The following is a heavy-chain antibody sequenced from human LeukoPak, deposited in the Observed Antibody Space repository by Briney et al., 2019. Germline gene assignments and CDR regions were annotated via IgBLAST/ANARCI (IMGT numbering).Heavy chain of an antibody. CDR3: ARGDYGDYLGYFDY. V-gene: IGHV1-2*02. Sequence: ASVKVSCKASGYTFTGYFLHWVRQAPGQGLEWMGWINPNGGATYYEQKFQGRVTMTRDTSISTAYMELSRLRSDDTAVYYCARGDYGDYLGYFDYWGQGTLVTVSS. J-gene: IGHJ4*02. CDR2: INPNGGAT. CDR1: GYTFTGYF. D-gene: IGHD4-17*01.